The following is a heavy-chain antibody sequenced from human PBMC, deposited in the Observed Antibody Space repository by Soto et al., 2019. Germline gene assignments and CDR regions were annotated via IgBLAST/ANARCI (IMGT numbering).Heavy chain of an antibody. V-gene: IGHV3-21*06. J-gene: IGHJ1*01. Sequence: GGSLRLSCAASGFTFTRYSMNWVRQAPGKGLEWVSSISSTTNYIYYGDSMKGRFTISRDNAKNSLYLEIDSLGVEDTAVYYCATPYYFNHWGPGTLVTVSS. CDR2: ISSTTNYI. CDR3: ATPYYFNH. CDR1: GFTFTRYS. D-gene: IGHD3-16*01.